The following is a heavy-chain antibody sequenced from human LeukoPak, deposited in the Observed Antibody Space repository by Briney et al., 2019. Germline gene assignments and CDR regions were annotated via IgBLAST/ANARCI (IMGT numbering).Heavy chain of an antibody. Sequence: GESLEISCKGSGYSFTSYWLSWVRQMPGKGLEWMGRIDPSDSYTNYSPSFQGHVTISADKSISTAYLQWSSLKASDTAMYYCARQHSSGDGYYYYGMDVWGQGTTVTVSS. CDR1: GYSFTSYW. D-gene: IGHD6-19*01. CDR3: ARQHSSGDGYYYYGMDV. J-gene: IGHJ6*02. V-gene: IGHV5-10-1*01. CDR2: IDPSDSYT.